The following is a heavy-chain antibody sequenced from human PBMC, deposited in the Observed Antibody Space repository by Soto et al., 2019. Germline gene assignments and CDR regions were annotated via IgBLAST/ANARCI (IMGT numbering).Heavy chain of an antibody. D-gene: IGHD2-8*01. CDR2: ISHDGNNN. J-gene: IGHJ4*02. CDR1: GFTFSSFA. Sequence: GGSLRLSCAASGFTFSSFAMHWVRQAPGKGLEWVAVISHDGNNNFCAESMEGRFTISRDNSDNTMYLQMNNLRPEDTAVYFCARQRLGYCTNGVCSSVFFDIWGQGTQVTVSS. V-gene: IGHV3-30-3*01. CDR3: ARQRLGYCTNGVCSSVFFDI.